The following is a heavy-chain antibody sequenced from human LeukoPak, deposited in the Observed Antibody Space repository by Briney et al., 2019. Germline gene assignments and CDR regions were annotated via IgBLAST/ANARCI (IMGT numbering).Heavy chain of an antibody. J-gene: IGHJ4*02. CDR2: ISGSGGST. CDR1: GFTFSSYA. V-gene: IGHV3-23*01. D-gene: IGHD3-22*01. CDR3: AKGPFSNYDSSGYLVY. Sequence: GGSLRLSCAASGFTFSSYAMSWVRQAPGKGLEWVSAISGSGGSTYYADSVKGWFTISRDNSKNTLYLQMNSLRAEDTAVYYCAKGPFSNYDSSGYLVYWGQGTLVTVSS.